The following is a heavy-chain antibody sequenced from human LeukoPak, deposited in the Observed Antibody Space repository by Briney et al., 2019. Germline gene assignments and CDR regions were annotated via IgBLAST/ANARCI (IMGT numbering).Heavy chain of an antibody. J-gene: IGHJ5*02. Sequence: GGSLRLSFAASGFTFSDYYLSWIRQPPGKGLKGVSYISSSGSTIYYADSVKGRFTISRDNAKNSLYLQMNSLRAEDTAVYYCAGHDEENWFDPWGQGTLVTVSS. CDR2: ISSSGSTI. V-gene: IGHV3-11*01. CDR3: AGHDEENWFDP. CDR1: GFTFSDYY.